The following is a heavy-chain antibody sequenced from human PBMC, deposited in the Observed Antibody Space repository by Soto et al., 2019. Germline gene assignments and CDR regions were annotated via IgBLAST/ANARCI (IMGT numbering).Heavy chain of an antibody. D-gene: IGHD4-17*01. CDR1: GYTFTSYA. V-gene: IGHV1-18*01. CDR3: ARAPQNDYGDYDAFDM. Sequence: ASVKVSCKASGYTFTSYAISWVRQAPGQGLEWMRWISAYNGNTNYAEKLQGRVTVTTDTPMSTAYMELRSLRSDDTAVYYCARAPQNDYGDYDAFDMWGQGTTVTVSS. J-gene: IGHJ3*02. CDR2: ISAYNGNT.